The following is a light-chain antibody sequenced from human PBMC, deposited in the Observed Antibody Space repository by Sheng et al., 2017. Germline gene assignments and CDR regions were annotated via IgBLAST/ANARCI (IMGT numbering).Light chain of an antibody. Sequence: SYELTQPPSVSVSPGQTATITCSGDQLVDKYVCWYRQMPGQSPVLVIYQDNKRPSGIPERFSGSNSGNTATLTVSGTQAMDEADYYCQAWDSSTAIFGGGTKLTVL. V-gene: IGLV3-1*01. CDR2: QDN. J-gene: IGLJ2*01. CDR3: QAWDSSTAI. CDR1: QLVDKY.